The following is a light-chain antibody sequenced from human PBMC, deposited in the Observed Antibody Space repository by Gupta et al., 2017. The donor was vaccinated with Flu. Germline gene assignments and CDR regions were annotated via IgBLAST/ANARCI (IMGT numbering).Light chain of an antibody. J-gene: IGLJ3*02. CDR2: EVS. CDR3: CSYAAANPVV. CDR1: DSDVGTYNV. V-gene: IGLV2-23*02. Sequence: ITISFTRPDSDVGTYNVVSWYQQHPGKGPKLILYEVSTWHSDLPHRFSGSESGITASLTXSXPQGEDXANYYCCSYAAANPVVFGGGTRLTVL.